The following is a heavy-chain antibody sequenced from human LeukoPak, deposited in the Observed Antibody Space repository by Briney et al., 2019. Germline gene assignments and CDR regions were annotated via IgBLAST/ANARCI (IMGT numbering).Heavy chain of an antibody. Sequence: PGGSLRLSCAASGFTFSSHGMHWVRQAPGKGLEWVAIIWYGGSNKYYADSVKGRFTISRDNATNSLSLQMNSLRAEDTAVYYCARDHLAPYFASYSSSSGTFGYWGQGTLVTVSS. CDR2: IWYGGSNK. J-gene: IGHJ4*02. CDR3: ARDHLAPYFASYSSSSGTFGY. D-gene: IGHD6-6*01. CDR1: GFTFSSHG. V-gene: IGHV3-33*01.